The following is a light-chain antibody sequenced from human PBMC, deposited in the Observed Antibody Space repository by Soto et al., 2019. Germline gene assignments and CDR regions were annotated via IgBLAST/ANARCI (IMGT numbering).Light chain of an antibody. Sequence: EIVFTQSPATLSLSPGERATLSCRASQSVSSYLAWYQQKPGQAPRLLIYDASNRANGIPARFSGSGSGTDLTLTISSLEPEDFAAYYCQQRSNWPTITFGQGTRLEIK. CDR3: QQRSNWPTIT. CDR1: QSVSSY. J-gene: IGKJ5*01. CDR2: DAS. V-gene: IGKV3-11*01.